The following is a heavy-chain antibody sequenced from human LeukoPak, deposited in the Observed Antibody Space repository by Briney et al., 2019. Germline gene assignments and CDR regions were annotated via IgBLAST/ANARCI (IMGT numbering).Heavy chain of an antibody. J-gene: IGHJ4*02. CDR2: ISGSGGST. CDR1: GFTFSSYA. D-gene: IGHD1-26*01. CDR3: AKDGRAAGASLYYFDY. Sequence: PGGSLRLSCAASGFTFSSYAMSWVRQAPGKGLEWVSAISGSGGSTYYADSVKGRFTISRDNSNNTLYLQMNSLRGDDTAVCYCAKDGRAAGASLYYFDYWGQGTLVTVSS. V-gene: IGHV3-23*01.